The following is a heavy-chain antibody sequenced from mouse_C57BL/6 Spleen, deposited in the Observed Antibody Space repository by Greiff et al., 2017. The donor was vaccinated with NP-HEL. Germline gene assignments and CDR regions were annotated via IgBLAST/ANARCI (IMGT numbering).Heavy chain of an antibody. CDR3: AKVYYDYDEEGYFDY. V-gene: IGHV5-17*01. CDR2: ISSGSSTI. J-gene: IGHJ2*01. Sequence: EVMLVESGGGLVKPGGSLKLSCAASGFTFSDYGMHWVRQAPEKGLEWVAYISSGSSTIYYADTVKGRFTISRDNAKNTLFLQMTSLRSEDTAMYYCAKVYYDYDEEGYFDYWGQGTTLTVSS. CDR1: GFTFSDYG. D-gene: IGHD2-4*01.